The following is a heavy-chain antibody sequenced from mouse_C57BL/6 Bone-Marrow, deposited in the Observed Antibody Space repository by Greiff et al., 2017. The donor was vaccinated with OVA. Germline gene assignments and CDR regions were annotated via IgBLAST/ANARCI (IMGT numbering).Heavy chain of an antibody. Sequence: EVKLMESGGDLVKPGGSLTLSCAASGFTFSSYDMSWVCQTPDKRLEWVATISTGGSYTYYPDNVKGRFTFSRDNAKNTLYLQMSSLTSEDTAMYYCARHGGTYGSYWGQGTLVTVSA. J-gene: IGHJ3*01. CDR3: ARHGGTYGSY. D-gene: IGHD1-1*01. CDR2: ISTGGSYT. V-gene: IGHV5-6*01. CDR1: GFTFSSYD.